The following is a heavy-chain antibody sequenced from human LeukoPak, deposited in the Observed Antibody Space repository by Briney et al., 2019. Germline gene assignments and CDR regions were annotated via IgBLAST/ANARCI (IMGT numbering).Heavy chain of an antibody. V-gene: IGHV3-23*01. J-gene: IGHJ4*02. Sequence: GESLKISCAGSGFTFSNYAMTWVRQAPGKGLEWVSTISSSGDATYSADSVKGRFSISRDNSKNTLYLQMNNLRADDTAVYYCANEIRPNDYWGQGTQVTVSS. CDR1: GFTFSNYA. CDR3: ANEIRPNDY. D-gene: IGHD4-17*01. CDR2: ISSSGDAT.